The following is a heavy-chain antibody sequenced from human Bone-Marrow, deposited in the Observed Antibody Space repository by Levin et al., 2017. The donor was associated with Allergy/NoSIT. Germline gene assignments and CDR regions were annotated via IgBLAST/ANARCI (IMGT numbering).Heavy chain of an antibody. CDR3: ARLGSYYFTVEY. V-gene: IGHV4-39*01. J-gene: IGHJ4*02. D-gene: IGHD3-10*01. CDR1: GDSISSTSYH. Sequence: PGGSLRLSCTVSGDSISSTSYHWGWIRQPPGKGLEWVGSIYHTGNTFYNPSLNSRVTISADTSKSQVALELSSVTVADTAVYFCARLGSYYFTVEYWGQGTLVAVSS. CDR2: IYHTGNT.